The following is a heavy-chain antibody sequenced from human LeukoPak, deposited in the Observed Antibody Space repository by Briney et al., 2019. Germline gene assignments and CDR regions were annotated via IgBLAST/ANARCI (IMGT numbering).Heavy chain of an antibody. V-gene: IGHV3-48*02. CDR1: GFTFSSYS. CDR3: VRDWYFDL. Sequence: GGSLRLSCAASGFTFSSYSMNWVRQAPGKGLEWVSYVSSGSNPIYYAESVKGRFTISRDNAKNSLYLQMNSLRDEDTAVYYCVRDWYFDLWGRGTRVTVSS. CDR2: VSSGSNPI. J-gene: IGHJ2*01.